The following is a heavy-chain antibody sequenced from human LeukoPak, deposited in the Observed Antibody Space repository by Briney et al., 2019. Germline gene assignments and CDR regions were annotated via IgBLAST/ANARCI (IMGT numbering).Heavy chain of an antibody. Sequence: GGSLRLSCAASGFTFTNYWMSWVRQAPGKGLDLVANIKQDRSEKYYVDSVKGRFTISRDNAKNSLYLQMNSLRAEDTAMYYCAREEYNHFDYWGQGTLVTVSS. V-gene: IGHV3-7*03. CDR1: GFTFTNYW. J-gene: IGHJ4*02. D-gene: IGHD1-14*01. CDR3: AREEYNHFDY. CDR2: IKQDRSEK.